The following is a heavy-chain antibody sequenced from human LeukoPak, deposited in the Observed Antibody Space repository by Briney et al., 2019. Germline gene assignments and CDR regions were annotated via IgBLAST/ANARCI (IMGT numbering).Heavy chain of an antibody. D-gene: IGHD1-26*01. CDR1: GASISNYY. Sequence: SETLSLTCTVSGASISNYYWSWIRQTPEKGLEWMGHIHSSGGSSYYPSLKSRLPLSIDTSRNPLSLKLPSVTAADTAVYFCARLGSYHDFWGQGALVTVSS. J-gene: IGHJ4*02. CDR2: IHSSGGS. V-gene: IGHV4-4*09. CDR3: ARLGSYHDF.